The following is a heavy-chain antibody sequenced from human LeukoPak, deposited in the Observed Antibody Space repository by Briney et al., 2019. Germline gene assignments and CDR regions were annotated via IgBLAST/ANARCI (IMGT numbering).Heavy chain of an antibody. CDR2: ISPSGGST. D-gene: IGHD1-26*01. CDR3: ARAYRRVGATTPDGY. J-gene: IGHJ4*02. V-gene: IGHV1-46*01. CDR1: GYTFTSYY. Sequence: ASVKVSCKASGYTFTSYYMHWVRQAPGQGLEWMGIISPSGGSTSYAQKFQGRVTMTRDTSTSTVYMELSSLRSEDTAVYYCARAYRRVGATTPDGYWGQGTLVTVSS.